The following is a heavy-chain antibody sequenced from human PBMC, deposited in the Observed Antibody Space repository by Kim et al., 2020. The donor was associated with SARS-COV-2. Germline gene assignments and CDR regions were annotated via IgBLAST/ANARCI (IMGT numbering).Heavy chain of an antibody. J-gene: IGHJ6*03. V-gene: IGHV4-34*01. CDR3: ARGTDGLGDIVLVVWSYYYYMDV. D-gene: IGHD2-8*01. CDR2: INHSGST. Sequence: SETLSLTCAVYGGSFSGYYWSWIRQPPGKGLEWIGEINHSGSTNYNPSPKSRVTISVDTSKNQFSLKLSSVTAADTDVYYCARGTDGLGDIVLVVWSYYYYMDVWGKGTTVTVSS. CDR1: GGSFSGYY.